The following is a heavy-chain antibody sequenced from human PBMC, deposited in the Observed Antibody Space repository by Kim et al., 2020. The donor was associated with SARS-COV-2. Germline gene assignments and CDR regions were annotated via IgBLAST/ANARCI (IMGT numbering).Heavy chain of an antibody. V-gene: IGHV3-30*04. CDR1: GFTFSSYA. CDR2: ISYDGSNK. Sequence: GGSLRLSCAASGFTFSSYAMHWVRQAPGKGLEWVAVISYDGSNKYYADSVKGRFTISRDNSKNTLYLQMNSLRAEDTAVYYCAREIAVAGTWGMDVWGQG. J-gene: IGHJ6*02. D-gene: IGHD6-19*01. CDR3: AREIAVAGTWGMDV.